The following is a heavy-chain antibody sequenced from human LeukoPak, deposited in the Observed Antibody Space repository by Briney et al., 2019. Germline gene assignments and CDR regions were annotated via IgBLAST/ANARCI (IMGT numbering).Heavy chain of an antibody. J-gene: IGHJ4*02. CDR2: ISWNSGSI. CDR3: AKDIDSGSSQKVQDY. CDR1: GFTFSSYA. V-gene: IGHV3-9*01. D-gene: IGHD1-26*01. Sequence: PGGSLRLSCAASGFTFSSYAMSWVRQAPGKGLEWVSGISWNSGSIGYADSVKGRFTISRDNAKNSLYLQMNSLRAEDTALYYCAKDIDSGSSQKVQDYWGQGTLVTVSS.